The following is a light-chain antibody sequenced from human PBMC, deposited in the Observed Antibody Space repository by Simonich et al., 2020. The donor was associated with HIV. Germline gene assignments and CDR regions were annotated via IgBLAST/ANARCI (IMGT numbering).Light chain of an antibody. J-gene: IGKJ4*01. Sequence: EIVMTQSPATLSVSPGERTTLFCTASQSISINLAWYQQKPGQAPRLLIYGASTRATGIPSRFSGSGSGTEFTLTISSMQSEDFAVYSGQQYNNWPPTFGGGTKVEIK. CDR2: GAS. V-gene: IGKV3-15*01. CDR1: QSISIN. CDR3: QQYNNWPPT.